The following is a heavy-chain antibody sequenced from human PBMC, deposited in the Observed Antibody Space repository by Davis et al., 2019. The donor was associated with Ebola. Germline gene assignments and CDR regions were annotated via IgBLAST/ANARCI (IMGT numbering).Heavy chain of an antibody. Sequence: PSETLSLTCTVSAGSVSSGTHYWSWIRQPPGKGLEWMGYSHYRGSTKYNPSLKSRVTISVDTSKNQVSLKLTSVTAADTAVYHCARGSKTWYFDLWGRGTLVTVSS. CDR3: ARGSKTWYFDL. CDR2: SHYRGST. J-gene: IGHJ2*01. CDR1: AGSVSSGTHY. V-gene: IGHV4-61*01.